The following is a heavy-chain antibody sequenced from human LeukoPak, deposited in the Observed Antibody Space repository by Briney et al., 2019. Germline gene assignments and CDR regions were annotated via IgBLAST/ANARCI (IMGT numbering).Heavy chain of an antibody. Sequence: GGSLRLSCAASGFTFSSYSMNWVRQAPGKGLEWVSYISSSGSTIYYADSVKGRFTISRDNAKNSLYLQMNSLRAEDTAVYYCAELAITMIGGVWGKGTTVTISS. CDR1: GFTFSSYS. V-gene: IGHV3-48*04. J-gene: IGHJ6*04. D-gene: IGHD3-10*02. CDR2: ISSSGSTI. CDR3: AELAITMIGGV.